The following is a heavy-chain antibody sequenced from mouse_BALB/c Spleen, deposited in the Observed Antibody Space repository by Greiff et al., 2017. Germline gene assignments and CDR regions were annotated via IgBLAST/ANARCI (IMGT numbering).Heavy chain of an antibody. D-gene: IGHD2-4*01. Sequence: VQLQQSGPGLVKPSQTVSLTCTVTGISITTGNYRWSWIRQFPGNKLEWIGYIYYSGTITYNPSLTSRTTITRDTSKNQFFLEMNSLTAEDTATYYCARYDYGRFDYWGQGTMVTVSA. J-gene: IGHJ3*01. V-gene: IGHV3-5*02. CDR2: IYYSGTI. CDR3: ARYDYGRFDY. CDR1: GISITTGNYR.